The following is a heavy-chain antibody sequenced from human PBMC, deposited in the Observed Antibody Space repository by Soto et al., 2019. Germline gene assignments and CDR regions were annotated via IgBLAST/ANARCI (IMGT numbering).Heavy chain of an antibody. D-gene: IGHD2-2*01. J-gene: IGHJ6*02. CDR3: AHRKLSSYAMDV. CDR2: IYWNDDV. V-gene: IGHV2-5*01. Sequence: QITLRESGPPLVKPTQTLTLTCTFSGFSVSSPRVAVAWIRQPPGKALEWLAMIYWNDDVRYSPFLKSRLTVTKDTSKNQVVLTMTNVDPVDTATYYCAHRKLSSYAMDVWGQGTTVTVSS. CDR1: GFSVSSPRVA.